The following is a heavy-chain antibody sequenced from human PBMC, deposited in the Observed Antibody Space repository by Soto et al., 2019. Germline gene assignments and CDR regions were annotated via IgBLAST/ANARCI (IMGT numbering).Heavy chain of an antibody. CDR2: IHSSGNV. V-gene: IGHV4-4*07. CDR3: ARDVGKNY. J-gene: IGHJ4*02. Sequence: PSETLSLTCSVSGASVISYYWSWFRQPVGKGLEWIGRIHSSGNVNYKPSLESRVTMSLDTSKNQFSLRLSSLTAADTALYLCARDVGKNYWGQGTRVTVS. D-gene: IGHD3-10*01. CDR1: GASVISYY.